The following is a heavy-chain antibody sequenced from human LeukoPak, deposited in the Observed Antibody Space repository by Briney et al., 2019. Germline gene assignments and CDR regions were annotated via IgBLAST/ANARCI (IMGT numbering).Heavy chain of an antibody. D-gene: IGHD3-22*01. CDR2: INHSGST. Sequence: PSETLSLTCAVYGGSFSGYYWSWIRQPPGKGLEWIGEINHSGSTNYNPSLKSRVTISVDTSKNQFSLKLSSVTAADTAVYYCASELLYDSSGKFDYWGQGTLVTVSS. J-gene: IGHJ4*02. CDR1: GGSFSGYY. CDR3: ASELLYDSSGKFDY. V-gene: IGHV4-34*01.